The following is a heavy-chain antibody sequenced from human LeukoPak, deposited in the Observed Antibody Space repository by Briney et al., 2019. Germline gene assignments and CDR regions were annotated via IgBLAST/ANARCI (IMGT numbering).Heavy chain of an antibody. D-gene: IGHD6-13*01. Sequence: GASVKVSCKASGYTFTSYDINWVRQATGQGLEWMGWMNPNSGNTGYAQKFQGRVTMTRNTSISTAYMELSSLRSEDTAVYYCARGKSPRYSSRNMYWFDPWGQGTLVTVSS. J-gene: IGHJ5*02. CDR1: GYTFTSYD. CDR3: ARGKSPRYSSRNMYWFDP. V-gene: IGHV1-8*01. CDR2: MNPNSGNT.